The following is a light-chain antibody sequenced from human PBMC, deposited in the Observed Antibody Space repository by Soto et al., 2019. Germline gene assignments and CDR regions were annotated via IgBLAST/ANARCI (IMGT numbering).Light chain of an antibody. CDR3: QQAASFPIT. CDR2: TGS. V-gene: IGKV1-12*01. Sequence: DIQMTQSPSYVSASVGDRVTITFLASQGIKNWLAWYQQKPGKAPNLLIYTGSSLQSGVPSRFSGSGSGTDFTLTINSLQPEDFATYYCQQAASFPITFGQGTRLEIK. CDR1: QGIKNW. J-gene: IGKJ5*01.